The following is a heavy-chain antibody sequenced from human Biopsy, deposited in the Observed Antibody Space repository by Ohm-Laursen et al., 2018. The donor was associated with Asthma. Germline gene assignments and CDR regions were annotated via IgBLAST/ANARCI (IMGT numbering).Heavy chain of an antibody. CDR1: GFRFNSYA. D-gene: IGHD5-18*01. J-gene: IGHJ3*02. CDR2: ISASGNST. CDR3: AKGMDTFDI. V-gene: IGHV3-23*01. Sequence: GSLRLSCTASGFRFNSYAVSWVRQAPGKGPERVSTISASGNSTYYGDSVKGRFTISRDHSKNTLFLHMNSLRADDTAVYYCAKGMDTFDIWGQGTLVTVSS.